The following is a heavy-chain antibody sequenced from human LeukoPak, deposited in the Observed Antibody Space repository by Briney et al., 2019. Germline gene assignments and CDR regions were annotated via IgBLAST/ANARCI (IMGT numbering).Heavy chain of an antibody. CDR3: VSPREFSYGYFDY. CDR1: GGSISSSSAY. V-gene: IGHV4-39*01. D-gene: IGHD5-18*01. J-gene: IGHJ4*02. Sequence: SETLSLTCTVSGGSISSSSAYWGWIRQPPGKGLDWIVSIYYSKNTYYNPSLKSRVTISADTSKNQFSLTLGSGSATDTAVYYCVSPREFSYGYFDYWGQGTLVTVSS. CDR2: IYYSKNT.